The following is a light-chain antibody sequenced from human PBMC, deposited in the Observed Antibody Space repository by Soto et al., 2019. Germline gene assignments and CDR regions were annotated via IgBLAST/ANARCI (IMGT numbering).Light chain of an antibody. J-gene: IGKJ3*01. CDR2: GAS. CDR3: QQRSNWPPSFT. Sequence: EIVLTQSPATLSLSPGERATLSCRASQSVSNDFLAWYQQKPGQAPRLLIYGASTRATDVPDRFSGSGSGADFTLTISRLEPEDFAVYYCQQRSNWPPSFTFGPGTKVDIK. CDR1: QSVSNDF. V-gene: IGKV3D-20*02.